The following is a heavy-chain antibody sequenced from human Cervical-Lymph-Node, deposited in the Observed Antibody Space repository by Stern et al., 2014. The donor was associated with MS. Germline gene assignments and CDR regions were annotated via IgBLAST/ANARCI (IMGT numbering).Heavy chain of an antibody. D-gene: IGHD3-16*02. Sequence: VQLVESGAEVKKPGSSVKVSWKASGGTFSNYIIGWVRQAPGQGLEWMGWIIPMFGIANYAEKFQDRVTITADESTSTAYMDLSSLRSEDTAVYYCARATSDYIWGTYRFLDSWGQGTLVIVSS. CDR2: IIPMFGIA. V-gene: IGHV1-69*01. J-gene: IGHJ4*02. CDR3: ARATSDYIWGTYRFLDS. CDR1: GGTFSNYI.